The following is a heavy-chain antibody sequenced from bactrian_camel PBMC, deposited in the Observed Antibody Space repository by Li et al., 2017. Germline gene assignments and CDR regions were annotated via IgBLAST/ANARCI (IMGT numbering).Heavy chain of an antibody. Sequence: QLVESGGDPVQAGGSLRLSCAASGLVYPFWSMAWFRQAPGKEREGVARIDSRGTTEYLDSVKGRFTITQNTAADMVYLQINDLKPEDSGMYYCAAEPQPRPTGATWFPTGALEYGQGTQVTVS. D-gene: IGHD1*01. CDR2: IDSRGTT. J-gene: IGHJ4*01. CDR1: GLVYPFWS. V-gene: IGHV3S63*01.